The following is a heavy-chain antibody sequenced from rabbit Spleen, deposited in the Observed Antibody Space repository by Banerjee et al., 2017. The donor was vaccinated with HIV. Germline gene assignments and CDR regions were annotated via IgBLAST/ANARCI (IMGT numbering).Heavy chain of an antibody. CDR1: GFSFTDKDV. CDR2: INSITGKT. CDR3: ARNYVNAFDP. Sequence: QEQLVESGGGLVQPEGSLTLTCRASGFSFTDKDVMCWVRQAPGKGLEWIGYINSITGKTVYATWAKGRFTISRASSTTVFLQMTSLTAADTAPYFCARNYVNAFDPWGPGTLVTVS. J-gene: IGHJ2*01. V-gene: IGHV1S45*01. D-gene: IGHD1-1*01.